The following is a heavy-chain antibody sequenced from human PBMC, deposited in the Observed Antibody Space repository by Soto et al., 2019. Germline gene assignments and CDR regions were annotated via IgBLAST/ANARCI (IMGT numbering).Heavy chain of an antibody. CDR3: AASYYAILTGHFAFDM. CDR1: GGSGISGSYC. V-gene: IGHV4-61*01. Sequence: PLETHPLTSTVSGGSGISGSYCWSWIRKPPGKGLEYIGYIYYSGSTNYNAPLKSRDTISVDTSKNQFSLNLSSVTAADTAVYFCAASYYAILTGHFAFDMWGHGTMVTVSS. D-gene: IGHD3-9*01. CDR2: IYYSGST. J-gene: IGHJ3*02.